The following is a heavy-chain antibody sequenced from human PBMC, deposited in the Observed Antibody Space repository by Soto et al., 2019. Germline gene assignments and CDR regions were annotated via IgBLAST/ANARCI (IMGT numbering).Heavy chain of an antibody. CDR2: IYHSGST. CDR3: ASSHAGAHITAAVH. V-gene: IGHV4-30-2*01. Sequence: TSETLSLTCAVSGGSISSSNWWSWIRQPPGKGLEWIGYIYHSGSTYYNPSLKSRVTISVDRSKNQFSLKLSSVTAADTAVYYCASSHAGAHITAAVHWGQGTLVTVSS. J-gene: IGHJ4*02. CDR1: GGSISSSNW. D-gene: IGHD6-13*01.